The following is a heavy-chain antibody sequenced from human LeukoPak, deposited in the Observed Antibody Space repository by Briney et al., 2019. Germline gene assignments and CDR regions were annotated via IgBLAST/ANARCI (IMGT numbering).Heavy chain of an antibody. D-gene: IGHD3-9*01. CDR1: GFTFSSYS. V-gene: IGHV3-21*01. CDR3: ARDHALRYFDWLAASYYYYMDV. Sequence: GGSLRLSCAASGFTFSSYSMNWVRQAPGKGLEWVSSISSSSSYIYYADSVKGRFTISRDNAKNSLYLQMNSLRAEDTAVYYCARDHALRYFDWLAASYYYYMDVWGKGTTVTISS. CDR2: ISSSSSYI. J-gene: IGHJ6*03.